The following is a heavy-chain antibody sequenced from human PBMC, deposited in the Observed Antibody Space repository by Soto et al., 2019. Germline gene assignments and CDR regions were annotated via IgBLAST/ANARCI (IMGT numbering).Heavy chain of an antibody. J-gene: IGHJ6*04. V-gene: IGHV1-8*01. D-gene: IGHD6-19*01. CDR3: ARAVAGHYYYYGMDV. Sequence: ASVKVSCKASGYTFTSYDINWVRQATGQGLEWMGWMNPNSGNTGYAQRFQGRVTMTRNTSISTAYMELSSLRSEDTAVYYCARAVAGHYYYYGMDVWGKGTTVTVSS. CDR1: GYTFTSYD. CDR2: MNPNSGNT.